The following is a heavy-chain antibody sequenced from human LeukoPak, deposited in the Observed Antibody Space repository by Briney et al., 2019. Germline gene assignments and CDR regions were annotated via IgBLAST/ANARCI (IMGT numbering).Heavy chain of an antibody. V-gene: IGHV4-4*02. CDR2: IYYSGST. CDR3: ARGGYYGSGNDFRFDP. D-gene: IGHD3-10*01. CDR1: GGSISSSNW. Sequence: SETLSLTCAVSGGSISSSNWWSWVRQPPGKGLEWIGYIYYSGSTNYNPSLKGRVTISVDTSKNQFSLKLSSVTAADTAVYYCARGGYYGSGNDFRFDPWGQGTLVTVSS. J-gene: IGHJ5*02.